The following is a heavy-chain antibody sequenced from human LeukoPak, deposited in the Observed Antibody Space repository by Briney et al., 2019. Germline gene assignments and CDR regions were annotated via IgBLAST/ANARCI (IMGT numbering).Heavy chain of an antibody. J-gene: IGHJ5*02. CDR3: ARDMNYDSSGHGWFDP. CDR2: IYYSGST. V-gene: IGHV4-59*01. Sequence: PSETLSLTCTVSNGSISRYYWSWIRQPPGKGLEWIGYIYYSGSTNYNPSLKSRVTISVDTSKNQFSLKLSSVTAADTAVYYCARDMNYDSSGHGWFDPWGQGTLVTVSS. CDR1: NGSISRYY. D-gene: IGHD3-22*01.